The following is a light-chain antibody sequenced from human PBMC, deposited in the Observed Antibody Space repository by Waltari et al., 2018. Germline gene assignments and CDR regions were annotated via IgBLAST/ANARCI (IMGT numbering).Light chain of an antibody. J-gene: IGLJ2*01. V-gene: IGLV7-46*01. CDR1: TGPVTITHY. CDR2: EKR. CDR3: FLYYSGVVV. Sequence: QAVVTQEPSLTVSPGGTVTLTCGSSTGPVTITHYTYWFQQKPGQTPRELSYEKRSKHSWTLARFSGSLLGGKAALTLSDAQPEDEADYYCFLYYSGVVVFGGGTRLTVL.